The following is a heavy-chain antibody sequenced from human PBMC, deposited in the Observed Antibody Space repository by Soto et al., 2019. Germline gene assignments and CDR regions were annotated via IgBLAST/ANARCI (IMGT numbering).Heavy chain of an antibody. V-gene: IGHV4-34*01. D-gene: IGHD2-2*01. Sequence: SETLSLTCAVYGGSFSGYYWSWIRQPPGKGLEWIGEINHSGSTNYNPSLKSRVTISVDTSKNQFSLKLSSVTAADTAVYYCARAVRGCSSTSCYSTDFDYWGQGTLVTVPQ. CDR3: ARAVRGCSSTSCYSTDFDY. J-gene: IGHJ4*02. CDR2: INHSGST. CDR1: GGSFSGYY.